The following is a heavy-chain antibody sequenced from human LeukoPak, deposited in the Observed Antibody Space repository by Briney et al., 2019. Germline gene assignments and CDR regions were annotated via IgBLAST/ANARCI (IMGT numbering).Heavy chain of an antibody. D-gene: IGHD4-23*01. CDR3: ARGGTVLNFQH. J-gene: IGHJ1*01. V-gene: IGHV4-59*01. CDR2: IYYSGST. Sequence: SETLSLTCAVYGESLSGFYWTWIRQPPGKGLEWIDYIYYSGSTNYSPSLKSRVTISLDTSKNQFSLKLSSVTAADTAVYYCARGGTVLNFQHWGQGTLVTVSS. CDR1: GESLSGFY.